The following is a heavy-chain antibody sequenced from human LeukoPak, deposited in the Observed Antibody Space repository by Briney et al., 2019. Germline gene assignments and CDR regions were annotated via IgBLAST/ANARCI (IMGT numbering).Heavy chain of an antibody. CDR1: GGSISSSSYY. Sequence: SETLSLTCTVSGGSISSSSYYWGWIRQPPGKHLEWIGSIYYSGSTYYNPSLKSRVTISLDTSNNQFSLKLASVTAADTAVYYCARDNTGHYARSVYSLNWGQGTLVTVSS. CDR2: IYYSGST. J-gene: IGHJ4*02. V-gene: IGHV4-39*07. D-gene: IGHD3-22*01. CDR3: ARDNTGHYARSVYSLN.